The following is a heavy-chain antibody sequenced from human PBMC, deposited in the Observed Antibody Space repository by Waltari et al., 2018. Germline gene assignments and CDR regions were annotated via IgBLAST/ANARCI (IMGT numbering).Heavy chain of an antibody. Sequence: QVQLQESGPGLVKPSETLSLTCAVSGYSISSGYYWGWIRQPPGKGPEWIGSIYHSGSTYYNPSLKSRVTISVDTSKNQFSLKLSSVTAADTAVYYCARVGEWGDYYFDYWGQGTLVTVSS. D-gene: IGHD2-21*02. CDR2: IYHSGST. V-gene: IGHV4-38-2*01. J-gene: IGHJ4*02. CDR1: GYSISSGYY. CDR3: ARVGEWGDYYFDY.